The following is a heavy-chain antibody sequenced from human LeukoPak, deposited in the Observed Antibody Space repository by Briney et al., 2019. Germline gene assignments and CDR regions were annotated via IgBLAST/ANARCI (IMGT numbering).Heavy chain of an antibody. CDR3: AELGITMIGGV. CDR2: INGIGGST. D-gene: IGHD3-10*02. Sequence: GGSLRLSCAASGFTFSTFAMIWVRQPPGKGLEWVSAINGIGGSTYYADSVKGRFTISRDNAKNSLYLQMNSLRAEDTAVYYCAELGITMIGGVWGKGTTVTISS. CDR1: GFTFSTFA. J-gene: IGHJ6*04. V-gene: IGHV3-23*01.